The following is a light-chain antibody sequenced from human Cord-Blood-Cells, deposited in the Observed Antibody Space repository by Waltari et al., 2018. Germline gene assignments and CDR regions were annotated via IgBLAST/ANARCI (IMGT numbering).Light chain of an antibody. V-gene: IGKV1-5*03. J-gene: IGKJ1*01. CDR2: KAS. Sequence: DIQMTQSPSTLSASVGDRVTNTCRASQSISSWLAWYQPKPGKAPKPLIYKASSLESGVPARFSGSGSGTEFTLTISSLQPDDFATYYCQQYNSYSWTFGQGTKVEIK. CDR3: QQYNSYSWT. CDR1: QSISSW.